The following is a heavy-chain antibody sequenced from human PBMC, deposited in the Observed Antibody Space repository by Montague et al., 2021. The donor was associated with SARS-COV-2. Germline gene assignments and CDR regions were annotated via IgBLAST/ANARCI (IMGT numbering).Heavy chain of an antibody. CDR2: KYYSGST. D-gene: IGHD3-3*01. J-gene: IGHJ4*02. Sequence: SETLSLNCNVSGASISSRSYYWGWIRQPPGKGLEWIGFKYYSGSTYYNPTLKSRVTISVDTSKNQFSLKLSSVTAADTAVYYCATLTSSITIFGVVQGYYFDNWGQRTLVTVSS. V-gene: IGHV4-39*01. CDR3: ATLTSSITIFGVVQGYYFDN. CDR1: GASISSRSYY.